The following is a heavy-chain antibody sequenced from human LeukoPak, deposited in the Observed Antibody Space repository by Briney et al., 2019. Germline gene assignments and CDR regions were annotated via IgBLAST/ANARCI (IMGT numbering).Heavy chain of an antibody. CDR2: ISGSGGST. CDR3: AKDLTTGYYDILTGYYNGNWFDP. Sequence: GSLRLSCAASGFTFSSYAMSWVRQAPGKGLEWVSAISGSGGSTYYADSVKGRFTISRDNSKNTLYLQMNSLRAEDTAVYYCAKDLTTGYYDILTGYYNGNWFDPWGQGTLVTVSS. J-gene: IGHJ5*02. CDR1: GFTFSSYA. V-gene: IGHV3-23*01. D-gene: IGHD3-9*01.